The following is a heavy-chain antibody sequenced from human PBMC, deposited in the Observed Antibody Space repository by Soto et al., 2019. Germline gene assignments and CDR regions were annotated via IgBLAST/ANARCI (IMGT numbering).Heavy chain of an antibody. CDR1: GGSISSGGYY. CDR2: IYHSGTT. Sequence: QVQLQESGPGLVKPSQTLSLTCTVSGGSISSGGYYWSWIRQHPGKGLEWIGYIYHSGTTYYNPSLKSRVTISVDTSKNHFSLKLTSVPAGDTPVYSCARVGETHLRGWFDPWGQGTLVTVSS. CDR3: ARVGETHLRGWFDP. V-gene: IGHV4-31*03. J-gene: IGHJ5*02. D-gene: IGHD3-10*01.